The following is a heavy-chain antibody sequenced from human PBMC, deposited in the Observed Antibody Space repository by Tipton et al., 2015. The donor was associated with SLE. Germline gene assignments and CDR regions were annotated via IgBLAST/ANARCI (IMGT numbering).Heavy chain of an antibody. CDR1: GYTFSSHE. V-gene: IGHV3-30*04. CDR2: ISYDGSNK. CDR3: ASEGYCSGGSCLLDY. Sequence: SLRLSCVASGYTFSSHEMNWVRQAPGKGLEWVAVISYDGSNKYYADSVRGRFTISRDNSKNTLYLQMNSLRAEDTALYYCASEGYCSGGSCLLDYWGQGTLVTVS. J-gene: IGHJ4*02. D-gene: IGHD2-15*01.